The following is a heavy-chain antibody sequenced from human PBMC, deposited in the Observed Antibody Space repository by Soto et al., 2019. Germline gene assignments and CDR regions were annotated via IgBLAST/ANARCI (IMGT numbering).Heavy chain of an antibody. J-gene: IGHJ5*02. CDR3: ARLVGAAAGRFDP. CDR1: GFTFNSYG. V-gene: IGHV3-33*01. Sequence: QEQLVESGGGVVQPGTSLRLSCVASGFTFNSYGMHWVRQAPGKGLEWVAAIWFDGSDKYYADSVKGRFTISRDNSKNTLYLLMNSLRVEDTGVYYCARLVGAAAGRFDPWGQGTLVIVYS. D-gene: IGHD6-13*01. CDR2: IWFDGSDK.